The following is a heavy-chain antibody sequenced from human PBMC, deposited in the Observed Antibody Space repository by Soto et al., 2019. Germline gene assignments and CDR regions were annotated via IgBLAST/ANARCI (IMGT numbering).Heavy chain of an antibody. V-gene: IGHV1-18*01. CDR2: ISGYNGNT. CDR1: GYSFTTYG. Sequence: QVQLVQSRGEVKKPGASVKVSCKTSGYSFTTYGISWVRQAPGQGLEWMGWISGYNGNTNYAQKLQGRVTMTTDTSTSTAYMELRSQRSDDTAVNYGAREGPAPCCYNGMDVWGQGSTVTVSS. D-gene: IGHD2-15*01. CDR3: AREGPAPCCYNGMDV. J-gene: IGHJ6*02.